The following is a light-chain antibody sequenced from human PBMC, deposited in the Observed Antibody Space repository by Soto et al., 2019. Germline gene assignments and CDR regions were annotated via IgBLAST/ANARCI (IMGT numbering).Light chain of an antibody. Sequence: EVVLTQSPGTLSLSPGDRATLSCRASQSLSSTYLVWYQQRSGRAPRLLISAASSRAAGVPDRFSGSGSGTDFTLTITSLGPEDFAVYYCQQYNISPFSFGQGTKLEIK. CDR2: AAS. CDR1: QSLSSTY. J-gene: IGKJ2*01. V-gene: IGKV3-20*01. CDR3: QQYNISPFS.